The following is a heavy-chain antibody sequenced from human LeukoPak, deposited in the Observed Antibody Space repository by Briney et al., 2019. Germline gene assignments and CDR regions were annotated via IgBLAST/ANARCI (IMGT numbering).Heavy chain of an antibody. V-gene: IGHV6-1*01. CDR2: TYYRSTWYN. CDR3: ARDRGDYRRKTTGLDY. D-gene: IGHD4-17*01. Sequence: SQTLSLTCAISGDSVSSKSTAWNWIRQSPSRGLEWLGRTYYRSTWYNDYAVSVKSRITINPDTSKNQFSLQLNSVTPEDTAVYYCARDRGDYRRKTTGLDYWGQGTLVTVSS. J-gene: IGHJ4*02. CDR1: GDSVSSKSTA.